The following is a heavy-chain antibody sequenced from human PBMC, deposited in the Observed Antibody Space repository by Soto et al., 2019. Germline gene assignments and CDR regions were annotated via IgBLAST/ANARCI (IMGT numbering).Heavy chain of an antibody. J-gene: IGHJ4*02. CDR2: IWYDGSNK. D-gene: IGHD1-26*01. Sequence: QVQLVESGGGVVQPGNSLRLSCAASGFTFSGHGMHWVRQAPGKGLEWVTFIWYDGSNKHYVDSVKGRFTISRDNSRNTLSLQMTSLTAEDTAVYFCATDGQGAAPYSVVDYWGQGTVVTVSS. CDR1: GFTFSGHG. CDR3: ATDGQGAAPYSVVDY. V-gene: IGHV3-33*01.